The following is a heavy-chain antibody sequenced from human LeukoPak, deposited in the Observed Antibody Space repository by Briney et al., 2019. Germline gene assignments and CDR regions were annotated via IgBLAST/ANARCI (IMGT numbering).Heavy chain of an antibody. J-gene: IGHJ6*03. CDR1: GGSISSSSYY. CDR3: ATLRSSHYDSSGYYTAYYYYYYYMDV. D-gene: IGHD3-22*01. Sequence: SSETLSLTCTVSGGSISSSSYYWGWIRQPPGKGLEWIGSIYYSGSTYYNPSLKSRVTISVDTSKNQFSLKLSSVTAADTAVYYCATLRSSHYDSSGYYTAYYYYYYYMDVWGKGTTVTVSS. CDR2: IYYSGST. V-gene: IGHV4-39*07.